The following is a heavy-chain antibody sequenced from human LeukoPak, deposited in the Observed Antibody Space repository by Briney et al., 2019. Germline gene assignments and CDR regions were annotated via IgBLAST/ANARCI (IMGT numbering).Heavy chain of an antibody. D-gene: IGHD3-16*01. CDR3: ARPTRGGVFDY. Sequence: SQTLSLTCTVSGGSISSGGYYWSWIRQPPGKGLEWIGYIYHSGSTYYNPSLKSRVTISVDTSKNQFSLKLSSVTAADTAVYYCARPTRGGVFDYWGQGTLVTVSS. CDR2: IYHSGST. V-gene: IGHV4-30-2*05. J-gene: IGHJ4*02. CDR1: GGSISSGGYY.